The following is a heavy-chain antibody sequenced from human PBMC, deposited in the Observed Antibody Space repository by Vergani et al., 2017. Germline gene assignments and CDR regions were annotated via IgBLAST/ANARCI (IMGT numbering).Heavy chain of an antibody. Sequence: VQLVEWGGGVVQPGGSLRLSCAASGFTFSSYSMNWVRQAPGKGLEWVSSISSSSSYIHYSASLKGRFTISRDNAKSSLYLQMNSLRAEDTGVYYCVRLPRGPWNFDLWGRGTLITVSS. CDR3: VRLPRGPWNFDL. CDR2: ISSSSSYI. V-gene: IGHV3-21*01. CDR1: GFTFSSYS. J-gene: IGHJ2*01.